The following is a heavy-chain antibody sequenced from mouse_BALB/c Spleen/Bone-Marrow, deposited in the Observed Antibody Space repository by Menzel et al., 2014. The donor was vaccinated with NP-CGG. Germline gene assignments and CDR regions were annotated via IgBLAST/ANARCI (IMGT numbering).Heavy chain of an antibody. Sequence: EVKVVESGGGLVQPGGSRKLSCAASGFTFSSFGMHWVRQAPEKGLEWAAYISSGSSTIYYADTVKGRFTISRDNPKNTLFLQMTSLRSEDTAMYYCTRKGALITHYYAMDYWGQGTSVTVSS. V-gene: IGHV5-17*02. J-gene: IGHJ4*01. CDR3: TRKGALITHYYAMDY. D-gene: IGHD2-4*01. CDR2: ISSGSSTI. CDR1: GFTFSSFG.